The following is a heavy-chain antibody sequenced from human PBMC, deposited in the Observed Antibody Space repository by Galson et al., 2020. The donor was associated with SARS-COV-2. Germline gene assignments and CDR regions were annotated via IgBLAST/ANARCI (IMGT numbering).Heavy chain of an antibody. CDR1: GGSVSSGSYY. CDR3: ARERGVVIAAKVYYYGMDV. CDR2: IYYSGST. J-gene: IGHJ6*02. V-gene: IGHV4-61*01. D-gene: IGHD2-15*01. Sequence: SETLSLTCTVSGGSVSSGSYYWSWIRQPPGKGLEWIGYIYYSGSTNSNPSLKSRVTMSVDTSMNQFSLKMTSVSAADTAVYYCARERGVVIAAKVYYYGMDVWGQGTTVTVSS.